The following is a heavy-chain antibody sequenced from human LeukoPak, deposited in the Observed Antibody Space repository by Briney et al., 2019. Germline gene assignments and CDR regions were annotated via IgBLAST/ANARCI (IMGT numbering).Heavy chain of an antibody. CDR2: IYYSGST. Sequence: SETLSLTCTVSGGSISSYYWSWIRQPPGKGLERIGYIYYSGSTNYNPSLKSRVTISVDTSKNQFSLKLSSVTAADTAVYYCARGEMYYYDSSGFIRPYYYGMDVWGQGTTVTVSS. D-gene: IGHD3-22*01. V-gene: IGHV4-59*08. J-gene: IGHJ6*02. CDR1: GGSISSYY. CDR3: ARGEMYYYDSSGFIRPYYYGMDV.